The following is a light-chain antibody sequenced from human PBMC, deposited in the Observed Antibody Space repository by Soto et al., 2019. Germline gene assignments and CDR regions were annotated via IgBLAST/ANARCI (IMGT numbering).Light chain of an antibody. J-gene: IGLJ2*01. CDR3: VLYMGSGIS. V-gene: IGLV8-61*01. CDR2: STN. CDR1: SGSVSTSYY. Sequence: QSVVTQEPCFTVSPGGTLTLNCGLSSGSVSTSYYPSWYQQTPGQAPRTLIYSTNTRSSGVPDRFSGSILGNKAALTITGAQADDESDYYCVLYMGSGISVGGGTQLTVL.